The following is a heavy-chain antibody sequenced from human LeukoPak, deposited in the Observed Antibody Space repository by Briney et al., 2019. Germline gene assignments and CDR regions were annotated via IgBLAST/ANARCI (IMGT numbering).Heavy chain of an antibody. J-gene: IGHJ4*02. V-gene: IGHV3-15*01. CDR1: GFTFSNAW. CDR2: IKRKTDGGTT. Sequence: PGGSLRLSCAASGFTFSNAWMNWVRQAPGKGLEWVGRIKRKTDGGTTEYAAPVQGRFTISRDDSTNTLYLQMNSLKTEDTAVYYCTTDPSVLAVGYWGQGTLVTVSS. D-gene: IGHD3-16*01. CDR3: TTDPSVLAVGY.